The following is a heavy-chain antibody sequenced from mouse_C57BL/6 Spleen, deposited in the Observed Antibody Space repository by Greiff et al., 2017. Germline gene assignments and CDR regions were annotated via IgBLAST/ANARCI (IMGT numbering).Heavy chain of an antibody. V-gene: IGHV1-64*01. CDR3: ARKGSLDYFDY. J-gene: IGHJ2*01. D-gene: IGHD1-1*02. CDR2: IHPNSGST. Sequence: VQLQQPGAELVKPGASVKLSCKASGYTFTSYWMHWVKQRPGQGLEWIGMIHPNSGSTNYNEKFKSKATLTVDKSSSTAYMQLSSLTSEDSAVYYCARKGSLDYFDYWGQGTTLTVSS. CDR1: GYTFTSYW.